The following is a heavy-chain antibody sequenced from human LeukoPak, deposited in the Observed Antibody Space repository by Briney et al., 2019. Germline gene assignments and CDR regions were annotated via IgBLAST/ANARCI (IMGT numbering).Heavy chain of an antibody. CDR2: IYYTGST. V-gene: IGHV4-59*01. CDR1: SGFISSYY. J-gene: IGHJ6*03. D-gene: IGHD3-10*01. CDR3: ARLHHDYGSGTYGGAYNYYMDV. Sequence: SETLSLTCSVSSGFISSYYWTWIRQSPGKGLEWIGYIYYTGSTSYNPSLQSRVTISVDTSKNQFSLRLNSVTAADTAVYYCARLHHDYGSGTYGGAYNYYMDVWGKGTTATVSS.